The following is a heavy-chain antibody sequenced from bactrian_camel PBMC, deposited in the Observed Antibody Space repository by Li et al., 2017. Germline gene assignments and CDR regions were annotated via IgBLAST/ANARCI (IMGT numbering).Heavy chain of an antibody. D-gene: IGHD2*01. CDR3: AAGETAPCNLQQWRYRF. V-gene: IGHV3S40*01. CDR2: TSTGGTFV. J-gene: IGHJ6*01. Sequence: VQLVESGGGLVQPGGSLRLSCIASGFQFSDYPMSWVRQAPGKERETVATTSTGGTFVTYADFVKGRFTVARGDSKMTMSLVMNNLTPEDSATYYCAAGETAPCNLQQWRYRFWGQGTQVTVS. CDR1: GFQFSDYP.